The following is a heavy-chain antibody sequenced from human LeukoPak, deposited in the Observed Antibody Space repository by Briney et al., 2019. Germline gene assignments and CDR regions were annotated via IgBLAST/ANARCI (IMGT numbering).Heavy chain of an antibody. CDR1: GGSINNYY. D-gene: IGHD4-17*01. J-gene: IGHJ4*02. V-gene: IGHV4-59*01. Sequence: SETLSLTCTVSGGSINNYYWTWIRQPPGKGLECIGYVYYTGSTYYNPSLKSRVTLSVDTSRNQFSLKLKSVTAADTAVYYCARDSSTVTTRHFDYWGQGILVTVSS. CDR2: VYYTGST. CDR3: ARDSSTVTTRHFDY.